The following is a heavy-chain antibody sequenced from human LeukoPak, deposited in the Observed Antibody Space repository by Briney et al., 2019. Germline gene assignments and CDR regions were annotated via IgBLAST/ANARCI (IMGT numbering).Heavy chain of an antibody. D-gene: IGHD5-24*01. V-gene: IGHV3-20*04. CDR1: GFTFEDHG. CDR2: INWSGDTT. Sequence: PEGSLRLSCAASGFTFEDHGMSWVRQAPGKGLEWVSGINWSGDTTGFADSVQGRFTISRDNAKNSLYLQMSSLRAEDTALYYCARARGVSATDAFDIWGQGTMVTVSS. CDR3: ARARGVSATDAFDI. J-gene: IGHJ3*02.